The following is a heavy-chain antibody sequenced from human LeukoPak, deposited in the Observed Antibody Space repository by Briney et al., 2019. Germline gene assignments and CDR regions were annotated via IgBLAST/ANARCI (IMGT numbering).Heavy chain of an antibody. V-gene: IGHV4-59*01. CDR3: ASMVRGVRRAYYFDY. CDR2: IYYSGST. J-gene: IGHJ4*02. CDR1: GGSISSYY. D-gene: IGHD3-10*01. Sequence: PSETLSLTCTVSGGSISSYYWSWIRQPPGKGLEGIGYIYYSGSTNYNPSLKSRVTISVDTSKNQFSLKLSSVTAADTAVYYCASMVRGVRRAYYFDYWGQGTLVTVSS.